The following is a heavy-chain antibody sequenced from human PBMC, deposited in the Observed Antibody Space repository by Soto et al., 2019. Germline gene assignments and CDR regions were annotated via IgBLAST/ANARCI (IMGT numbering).Heavy chain of an antibody. CDR3: AKGGDWFGP. CDR1: GGSISSGDDY. J-gene: IGHJ5*02. Sequence: SETLSLTCTVSGGSISSGDDYWNWIRQPPGKGLEWIGYIFYSGTTSYNPSLNSRITMSVDTSKNQFSLKLSSVTAADTAVYYCAKGGDWFGPWGQGTLVTVSS. CDR2: IFYSGTT. V-gene: IGHV4-30-4*01.